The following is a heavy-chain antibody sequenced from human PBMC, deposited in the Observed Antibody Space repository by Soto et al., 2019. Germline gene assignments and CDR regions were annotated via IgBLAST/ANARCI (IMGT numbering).Heavy chain of an antibody. CDR2: ISSSSSTI. CDR3: ARDFTIFGVAYYMDV. Sequence: GGSLRLSCAASGFTFSSYSMNWVRQAPGKGLEWVSYISSSSSTIYYADSVKGRFTISRDNAKNSLYLQMNSLRAEDTAVYYCARDFTIFGVAYYMDVWGKGTTVTVSS. D-gene: IGHD3-3*01. V-gene: IGHV3-48*01. J-gene: IGHJ6*03. CDR1: GFTFSSYS.